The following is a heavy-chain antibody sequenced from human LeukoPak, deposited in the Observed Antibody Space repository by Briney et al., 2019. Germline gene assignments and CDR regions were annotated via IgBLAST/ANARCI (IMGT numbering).Heavy chain of an antibody. J-gene: IGHJ4*02. CDR1: GFTFSTYA. Sequence: GGTLRLSCAASGFTFSTYAMHWVRQAPAKVLERVAAILYDGSNKYDADSVKGRFTVSRDNYKNSLYLQMYSLRDEDTAVYYCVRRVVGAMPFDYWGQGTLVIVSS. CDR2: ILYDGSNK. D-gene: IGHD1-26*01. V-gene: IGHV3-30-3*01. CDR3: VRRVVGAMPFDY.